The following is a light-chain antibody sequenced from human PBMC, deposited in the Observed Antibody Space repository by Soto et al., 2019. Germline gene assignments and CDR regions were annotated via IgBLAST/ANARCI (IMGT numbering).Light chain of an antibody. J-gene: IGLJ2*01. CDR3: AVWDDNLNGVV. CDR1: WSNIGNNA. CDR2: YDD. Sequence: QCVLTQPPSVSEAPRQRVTISCSGSWSNIGNNAVNWYQQLPGKAPKLLIYYDDLLSSGVSDRFSGSKSGTSASLAISGLQSEDEADYYCAVWDDNLNGVVFGGGTKVTVL. V-gene: IGLV1-36*01.